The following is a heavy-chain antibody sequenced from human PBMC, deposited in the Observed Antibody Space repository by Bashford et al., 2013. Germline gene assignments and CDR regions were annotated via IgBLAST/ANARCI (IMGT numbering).Heavy chain of an antibody. CDR1: GYSFTSYW. CDR3: ARDGRGVVGVSPDYFDN. CDR2: IDPSDSYT. D-gene: IGHD2-15*01. Sequence: GESLKISCKGSGYSFTSYWISWVRQMPGKGLEWMGRIDPSDSYTSYSPSFQGHVTVSADKSISTAYLQWSSLKASDTAMYYCARDGRGVVGVSPDYFDNWGQGTLVTVSS. V-gene: IGHV5-10-1*01. J-gene: IGHJ4*02.